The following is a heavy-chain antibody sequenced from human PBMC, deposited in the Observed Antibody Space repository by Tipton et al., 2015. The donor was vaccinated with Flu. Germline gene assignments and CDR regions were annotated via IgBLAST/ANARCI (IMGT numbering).Heavy chain of an antibody. J-gene: IGHJ5*02. CDR3: ARRDYSNYVSEPKNWFDH. V-gene: IGHV4-38-2*01. CDR1: GDSIGSDFY. CDR2: ISRSGST. D-gene: IGHD4-11*01. Sequence: TLSLTCFVSGDSIGSDFYLGWIRQPPGKGLEWIGLISRSGSTYYNSSLQSRVTISVDSSRNRFSLKVKSVTAADTAIYYCARRDYSNYVSEPKNWFDHWGQGTLVTVSS.